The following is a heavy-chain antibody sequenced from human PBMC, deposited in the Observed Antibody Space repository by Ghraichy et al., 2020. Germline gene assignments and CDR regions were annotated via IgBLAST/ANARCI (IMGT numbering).Heavy chain of an antibody. CDR3: ARIGGYSYGPPDAFDI. CDR1: GFSLSTSGMC. V-gene: IGHV2-70*11. J-gene: IGHJ3*02. D-gene: IGHD5-18*01. Sequence: SGPTLVKPTQTLTLTCTFSGFSLSTSGMCVSWIRQPPGKALEWLARIDWDDDKYYSTSLKTRLTISKDTSKNQVVLTMTNMDPVDTATYYCARIGGYSYGPPDAFDIWGQGTMVTVSS. CDR2: IDWDDDK.